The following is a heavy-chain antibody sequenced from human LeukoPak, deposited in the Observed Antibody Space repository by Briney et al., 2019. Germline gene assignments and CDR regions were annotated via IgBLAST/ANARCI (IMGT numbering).Heavy chain of an antibody. V-gene: IGHV4-38-2*02. J-gene: IGHJ4*02. CDR3: ARDRAYTTFDY. CDR1: GYSISSGYY. CDR2: IYTSGST. D-gene: IGHD1-26*01. Sequence: SQTLSLTCTVSGYSISSGYYWGWISQPPGKGLAWIGSIYTSGSTYYNPSLKSRVTISVDTSKNQFSLNLSSVTAADTAVYYCARDRAYTTFDYWGQGTLVTVSS.